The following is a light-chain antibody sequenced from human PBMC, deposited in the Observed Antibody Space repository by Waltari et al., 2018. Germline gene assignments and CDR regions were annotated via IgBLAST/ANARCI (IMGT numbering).Light chain of an antibody. CDR2: DVS. J-gene: IGLJ3*02. V-gene: IGLV2-11*01. Sequence: QAALTQPPSVSGSPGQSVTIACTGTNSDIGGYNYVSCYQQHPGKAPKSMLYDVSKRPSGVSDRFSGSKSGKTASLTISGLQAEDEADYYCSSYAGSNTWVFGGGTRLTVL. CDR1: NSDIGGYNY. CDR3: SSYAGSNTWV.